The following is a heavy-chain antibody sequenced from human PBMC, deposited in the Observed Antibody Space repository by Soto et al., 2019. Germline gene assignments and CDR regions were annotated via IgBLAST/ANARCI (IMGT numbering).Heavy chain of an antibody. CDR1: GFTFSSYG. Sequence: QVQLVESGGGVVQPGRSLRLSCAASGFTFSSYGMHWVRQAPGKGLEWVAVISYDGSNKYYADSVKGRFTISRDNSKNTLYLQMNSLRAEDTAVYYCAKDCISSKWELLALDYWGQGTLVTVSS. J-gene: IGHJ4*02. CDR2: ISYDGSNK. D-gene: IGHD1-26*01. V-gene: IGHV3-30*18. CDR3: AKDCISSKWELLALDY.